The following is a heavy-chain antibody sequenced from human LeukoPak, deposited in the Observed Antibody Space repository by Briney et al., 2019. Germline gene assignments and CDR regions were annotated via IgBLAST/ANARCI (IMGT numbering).Heavy chain of an antibody. Sequence: GGSLRLSCAASGFTFTTYNMNWVRQAPGKGLEWISYITSSSTTIYYADSVKGRFTISRDNAKNSLYLQMNSLRAEDTAVYYCARVRYCSGGSCYFYNAMDVWGQGTTVTVSS. CDR3: ARVRYCSGGSCYFYNAMDV. J-gene: IGHJ6*02. CDR1: GFTFTTYN. CDR2: ITSSSTTI. V-gene: IGHV3-48*01. D-gene: IGHD2-15*01.